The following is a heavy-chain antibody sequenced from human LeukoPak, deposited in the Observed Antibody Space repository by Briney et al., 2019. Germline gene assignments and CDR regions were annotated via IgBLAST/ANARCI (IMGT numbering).Heavy chain of an antibody. CDR1: GFTFSSYS. J-gene: IGHJ4*02. V-gene: IGHV3-21*01. CDR3: ARDRLAAAGTRQDY. D-gene: IGHD6-13*01. CDR2: ISSSSSYI. Sequence: GRSLRLSCAASGFTFSSYSMNWVRQAPGKGLEWVSSISSSSSYIYYADSVKGRFTISRDNAKNSLYLQMNSLRAEDTAVYYCARDRLAAAGTRQDYWGQGTLVTVSS.